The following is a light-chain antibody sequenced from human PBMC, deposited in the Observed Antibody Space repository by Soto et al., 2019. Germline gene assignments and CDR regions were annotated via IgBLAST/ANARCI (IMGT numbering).Light chain of an antibody. Sequence: IQMTQSPSTLSASIGDRVTITCRASQSINNRLAWHQQMPGKAPNLLIYDASSLESGVPSRFRGSGSETELTLTISGLQPDDFANYYCQQFIDGWTFGQGTKVDIK. CDR2: DAS. CDR3: QQFIDGWT. V-gene: IGKV1-5*01. CDR1: QSINNR. J-gene: IGKJ1*01.